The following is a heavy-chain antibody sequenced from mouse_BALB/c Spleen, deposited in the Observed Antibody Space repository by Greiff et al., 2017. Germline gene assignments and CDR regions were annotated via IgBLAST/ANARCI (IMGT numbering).Heavy chain of an antibody. CDR1: GFSLTSYG. J-gene: IGHJ4*01. Sequence: VKVVESGPGLVAPSQSLSITCTVSGFSLTSYGVHWVRQPPGKGLEWLGVIWAGGSTNYNSALMSRLSISKDNSKSQVFLKMNSLQTDDTAMYYCARDFYYYGSLYYYAMDYWGQGTSVTVSS. CDR3: ARDFYYYGSLYYYAMDY. CDR2: IWAGGST. V-gene: IGHV2-9*02. D-gene: IGHD1-1*01.